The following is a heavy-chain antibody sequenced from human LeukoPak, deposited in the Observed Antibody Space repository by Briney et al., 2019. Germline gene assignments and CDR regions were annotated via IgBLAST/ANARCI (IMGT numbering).Heavy chain of an antibody. J-gene: IGHJ4*02. V-gene: IGHV4-59*01. CDR2: IYYRGST. D-gene: IGHD4-17*01. CDR1: GGSINNYY. Sequence: SVTLSLTCTVSGGSINNYYWSWIRQPPGKGLEWIGYIYYRGSTNYNPSLKSRVTFSVDTSKNQFSLKLNSVTAADTAVYYCARGGDYGDLRYFDYWGQGTLVTVSS. CDR3: ARGGDYGDLRYFDY.